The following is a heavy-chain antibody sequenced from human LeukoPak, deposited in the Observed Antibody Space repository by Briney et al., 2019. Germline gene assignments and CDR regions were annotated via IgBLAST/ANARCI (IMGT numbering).Heavy chain of an antibody. D-gene: IGHD3-3*01. CDR2: MNPNSGNT. CDR3: ARTTFWSGYYALYYYYGMDV. J-gene: IGHJ6*02. Sequence: ASVKVSCKASGYTFTSYDINWVRQATGQGLEWMGWMNPNSGNTGYAQKFQGRVTMTRNTSISTAYMELSSLRSEDTAVYYCARTTFWSGYYALYYYYGMDVWGQGTTVTVSS. CDR1: GYTFTSYD. V-gene: IGHV1-8*01.